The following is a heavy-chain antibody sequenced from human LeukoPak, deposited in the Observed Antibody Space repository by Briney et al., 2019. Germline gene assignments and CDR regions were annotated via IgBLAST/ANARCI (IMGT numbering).Heavy chain of an antibody. CDR2: INSNSGVT. CDR1: GYTFIDYY. Sequence: GASVKVSCKASGYTFIDYYMHWVRQAPGQGLEWMGWINSNSGVTKYAQKFQGRVTMTRDTSASTVYMELSSLRSEDTAIYYCARIRDGYNDAYDIWGQGTVVTVPS. D-gene: IGHD5-24*01. V-gene: IGHV1-2*02. J-gene: IGHJ3*02. CDR3: ARIRDGYNDAYDI.